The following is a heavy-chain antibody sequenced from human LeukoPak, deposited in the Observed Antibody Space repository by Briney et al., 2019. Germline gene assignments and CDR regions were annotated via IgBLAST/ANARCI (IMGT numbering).Heavy chain of an antibody. V-gene: IGHV3-23*01. CDR3: AIMHGYYDGSGYWVQ. CDR2: ISPSGDRT. J-gene: IGHJ4*02. D-gene: IGHD3-22*01. Sequence: GGSLRLSCAASGFTFGSYAMSWVRQAPGKGLEWVSFISPSGDRTSNADSVEGRFTIPRDSPRNTLYLQMNSLRDEDTAVYYCAIMHGYYDGSGYWVQWGQGTLVTVSS. CDR1: GFTFGSYA.